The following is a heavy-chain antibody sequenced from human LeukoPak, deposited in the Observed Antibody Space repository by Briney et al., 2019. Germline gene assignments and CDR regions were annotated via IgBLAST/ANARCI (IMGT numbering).Heavy chain of an antibody. CDR3: ARDGGYSSSPQGY. CDR1: GFTFSSYW. J-gene: IGHJ4*02. Sequence: GGSLRLSCAASGFTFSSYWMSWVRQAPGKGLEWVANIKQDGSEKYYVDSVKGRFTISRDNAKNSLYLQMNSLRAEDTAVYYCARDGGYSSSPQGYWGQGTLVTVSS. CDR2: IKQDGSEK. D-gene: IGHD6-13*01. V-gene: IGHV3-7*01.